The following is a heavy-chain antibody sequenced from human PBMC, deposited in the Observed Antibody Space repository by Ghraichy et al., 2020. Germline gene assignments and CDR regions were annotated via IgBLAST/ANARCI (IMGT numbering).Heavy chain of an antibody. CDR3: AATYYYDSSGYYYVFDY. J-gene: IGHJ4*02. V-gene: IGHV4-4*07. CDR1: GGSISSYY. CDR2: IYTSGST. D-gene: IGHD3-22*01. Sequence: SETLSLTCTVSGGSISSYYWSWIRQPAGKGLEWIGRIYTSGSTNYNPSLKSRVTMSVDTSKNQFFLKLSSVTAADTAVYYCAATYYYDSSGYYYVFDYWGQGTLVTVSS.